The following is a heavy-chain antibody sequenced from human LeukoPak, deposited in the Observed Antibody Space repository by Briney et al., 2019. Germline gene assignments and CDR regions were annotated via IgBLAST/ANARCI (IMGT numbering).Heavy chain of an antibody. D-gene: IGHD3-10*01. V-gene: IGHV3-9*01. CDR2: ISWNSGSI. Sequence: GGSLRLSCAASGFTFDDYAMHWVRQAPGKGLEWVSGISWNSGSIGYADSVKGRFTISRDNAKNSLYLQMNSLRAEDTALYYCAKDYGSGSYYGLDDWGQGTLVTVSS. CDR3: AKDYGSGSYYGLDD. CDR1: GFTFDDYA. J-gene: IGHJ4*02.